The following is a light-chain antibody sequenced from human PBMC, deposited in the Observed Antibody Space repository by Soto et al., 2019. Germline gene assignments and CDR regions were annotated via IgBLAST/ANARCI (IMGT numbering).Light chain of an antibody. CDR1: SADIGAFNY. Sequence: QSALTQPASVSGSPGQSITISCAGTSADIGAFNYVSWYQHHPGKAPKLLIYDVSHRPSGVSTRFSASKSANTASLTISGLQADDEADYYCSSYSTSSALVFGGGTQLTVL. J-gene: IGLJ2*01. CDR2: DVS. CDR3: SSYSTSSALV. V-gene: IGLV2-14*03.